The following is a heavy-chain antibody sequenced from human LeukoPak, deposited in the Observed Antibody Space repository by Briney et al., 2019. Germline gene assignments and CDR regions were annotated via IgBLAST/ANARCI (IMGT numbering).Heavy chain of an antibody. D-gene: IGHD1-26*01. CDR3: ARGATVEYFDH. J-gene: IGHJ4*02. Sequence: SQTLSLTCTVSGGSISSGGYYWSWIRQHPGKGLEWIGYIYDSENTLYISSLKSRVTISVDTSKNQFSLKLSSVTAADTAVYYCARGATVEYFDHWGQGTLVTVSS. CDR1: GGSISSGGYY. V-gene: IGHV4-31*03. CDR2: IYDSENT.